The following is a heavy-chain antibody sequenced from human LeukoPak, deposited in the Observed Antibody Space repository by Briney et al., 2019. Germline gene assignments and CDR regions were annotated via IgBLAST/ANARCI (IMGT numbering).Heavy chain of an antibody. Sequence: GASVKVSCKASGGTFSSYAISWVRQAPGQGLEWMGGIIPIFGTANYAQKFQGRVTITADESTSTAYMELSSLRSEDTAVYYCARAAGHYDILTGYLRQTYYFDYWGQGTLVTVSS. CDR3: ARAAGHYDILTGYLRQTYYFDY. J-gene: IGHJ4*02. V-gene: IGHV1-69*13. CDR1: GGTFSSYA. D-gene: IGHD3-9*01. CDR2: IIPIFGTA.